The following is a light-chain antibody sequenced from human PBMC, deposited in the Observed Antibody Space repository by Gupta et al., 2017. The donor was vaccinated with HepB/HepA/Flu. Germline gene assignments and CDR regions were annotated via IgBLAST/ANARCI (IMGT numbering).Light chain of an antibody. CDR1: SSDLGCYIY. CDR2: DVS. V-gene: IGLV2-14*03. J-gene: IGLJ2*01. CDR3: RSYTDSDTRI. Sequence: QSALTQPASVSGSPGQSITISCTGTSSDLGCYIYVSWYQHPPGNAPKLLIYDVSNRTSGVSSRFSGSKAGNTASLTISGPQDEDEADYYCRSYTDSDTRIFGGGTKLTVL.